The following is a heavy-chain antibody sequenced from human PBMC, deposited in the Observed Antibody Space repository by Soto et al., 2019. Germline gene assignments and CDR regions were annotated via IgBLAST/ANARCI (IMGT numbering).Heavy chain of an antibody. J-gene: IGHJ6*04. D-gene: IGHD3-9*01. CDR3: ARDCKDDILTSYYGMDV. Sequence: GGSLRLSCAASGFTFSSYSMIWVRQAPGQGLEWVSSISTTSTYIYYADSVKGRFTISRDNAKNSLFLQMDSLRAEDTAVYYCARDCKDDILTSYYGMDVWGKGTTVTVSS. CDR2: ISTTSTYI. CDR1: GFTFSSYS. V-gene: IGHV3-21*01.